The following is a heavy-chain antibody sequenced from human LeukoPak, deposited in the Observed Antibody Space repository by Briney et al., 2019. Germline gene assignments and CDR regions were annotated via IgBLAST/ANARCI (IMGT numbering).Heavy chain of an antibody. CDR3: AKGRTVRGVIALWY. V-gene: IGHV3-15*01. CDR1: GFTFSNAW. D-gene: IGHD3-10*01. J-gene: IGHJ4*02. CDR2: IKSKTDGEKT. Sequence: GGSLTLSCAASGFTFSNAWMSWVRQAPGKGVEWVGRIKSKTDGEKTDHAAPVKGRFTISRDDSKITLYLQMYSLRAEDTAVYYCAKGRTVRGVIALWYWGQGTLVTVSS.